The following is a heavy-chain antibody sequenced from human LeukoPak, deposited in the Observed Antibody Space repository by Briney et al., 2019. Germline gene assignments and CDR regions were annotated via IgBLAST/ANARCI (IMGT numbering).Heavy chain of an antibody. CDR1: GFTLSSYA. D-gene: IGHD2-15*01. V-gene: IGHV3-69-1*02. CDR2: ISVSGNT. Sequence: PGGSLRLSCAASGFTLSSYAMSWVRQGPGKGLEWVSAISVSGNTYHADSVKGRFTISRDNAKNSLYLQMNSLRAEDTAVYYCARVAPYCSGGSCSAGWLDPWGQGTLVTVSS. CDR3: ARVAPYCSGGSCSAGWLDP. J-gene: IGHJ5*02.